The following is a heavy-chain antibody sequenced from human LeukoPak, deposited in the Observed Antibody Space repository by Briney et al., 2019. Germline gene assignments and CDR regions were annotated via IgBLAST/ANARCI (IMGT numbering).Heavy chain of an antibody. CDR1: GYTFIGYG. D-gene: IGHD3-22*01. J-gene: IGHJ4*02. V-gene: IGHV1-18*01. CDR3: ATAPGSSGYYYFDY. CDR2: ISIYNGDT. Sequence: GASVKLSCTASGYTFIGYGISWGREAPRQGLERVGWISIYNGDTTYAQKVQSRLTMTTDTSTSTAYMELRSPRSADTAVDYYATAPGSSGYYYFDYWGQGTLVTVSS.